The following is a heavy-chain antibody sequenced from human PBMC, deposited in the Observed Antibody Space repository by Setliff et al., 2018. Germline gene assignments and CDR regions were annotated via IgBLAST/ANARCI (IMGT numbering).Heavy chain of an antibody. D-gene: IGHD3-10*01. V-gene: IGHV3-23*01. CDR2: ISDSGGTT. CDR3: AKLRTPGTGYYYYAMDV. J-gene: IGHJ6*02. Sequence: GSLRLSCAASGFTFSSYSMNWVRQAPGKGLEWVSVISDSGGTTYYADSVKGRFTISRDNSKNTLYVQMNSLRADDTAVYYCAKLRTPGTGYYYYAMDVWGQGTTVTVSS. CDR1: GFTFSSYS.